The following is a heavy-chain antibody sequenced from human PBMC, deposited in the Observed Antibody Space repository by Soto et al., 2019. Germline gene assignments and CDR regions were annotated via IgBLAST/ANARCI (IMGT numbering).Heavy chain of an antibody. J-gene: IGHJ1*01. D-gene: IGHD6-13*01. Sequence: QVQLVQSGAEVKKPGASVKVSCKASGYTFTSYGISWVRQAPGQGLEWRGWISAYNGNTNYAQKLQGRVTMTTDTSTSKAYMELRSLRSDDTAVYYCARDWYSSSWYLDGYFQHWGQGPLVTVSS. V-gene: IGHV1-18*01. CDR1: GYTFTSYG. CDR2: ISAYNGNT. CDR3: ARDWYSSSWYLDGYFQH.